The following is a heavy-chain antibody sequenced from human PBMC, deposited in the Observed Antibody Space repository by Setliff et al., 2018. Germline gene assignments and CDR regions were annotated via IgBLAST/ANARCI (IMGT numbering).Heavy chain of an antibody. CDR1: GFTFSSYG. D-gene: IGHD3-3*01. V-gene: IGHV3-30*02. J-gene: IGHJ4*02. CDR2: IRYDGSNK. CDR3: AKDPRDTYYNFGY. Sequence: PGGSLRLSCAVSGFTFSSYGMHWVRQAPGKGLEWVTLIRYDGSNKYSADSVKGRFTISRDTSKNTQDLQMNSLRAEDTAVYYCAKDPRDTYYNFGYWGQGTLVTVSS.